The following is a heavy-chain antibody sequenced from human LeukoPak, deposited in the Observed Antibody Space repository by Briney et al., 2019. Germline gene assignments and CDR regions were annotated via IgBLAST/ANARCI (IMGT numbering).Heavy chain of an antibody. CDR2: ISNSGTNI. D-gene: IGHD1-20*01. CDR1: GFTFSDYS. CDR3: VPLNWNPPGDFDR. Sequence: PGGSLRLSCAASGFTFSDYSMNWVRQAPGKGLEWVSYISNSGTNIFYADSVKGRFTISRDNAKNSLFLQMNSLRVEDTAVYYCVPLNWNPPGDFDRWGQGTLVTVSS. V-gene: IGHV3-48*04. J-gene: IGHJ4*02.